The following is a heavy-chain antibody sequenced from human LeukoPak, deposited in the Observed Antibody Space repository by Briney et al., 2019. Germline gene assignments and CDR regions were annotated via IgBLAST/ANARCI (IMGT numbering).Heavy chain of an antibody. CDR3: ARGRLHGFDL. V-gene: IGHV3-53*01. Sequence: GESLKISCAASGFTVSNNSLNWVRQAPGKGLAWVSILYSGGNTYYADFVKGRFTISRDSSKNTLFLQMNSLRAEDTAMFYCARGRLHGFDLWGQGTMVTVSS. D-gene: IGHD2-15*01. CDR2: LYSGGNT. J-gene: IGHJ3*01. CDR1: GFTVSNNS.